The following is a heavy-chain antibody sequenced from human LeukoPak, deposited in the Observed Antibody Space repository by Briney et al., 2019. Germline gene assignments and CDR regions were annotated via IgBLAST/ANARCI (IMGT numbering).Heavy chain of an antibody. CDR2: IIPILGIA. CDR3: AREGLKGYCSSTSCYSPVYYYGMDV. V-gene: IGHV1-69*04. CDR1: GGTFSSYA. Sequence: SVKVSCKASGGTFSSYAISWVRQAPGQGLEWMGRIIPILGIANYAQKFQGRVTITADKSTSTAYMELRSLRSDDTAVYYCAREGLKGYCSSTSCYSPVYYYGMDVWGQGTTVTVSS. D-gene: IGHD2-2*01. J-gene: IGHJ6*02.